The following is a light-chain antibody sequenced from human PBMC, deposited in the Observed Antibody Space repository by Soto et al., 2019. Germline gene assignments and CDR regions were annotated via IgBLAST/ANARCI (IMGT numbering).Light chain of an antibody. V-gene: IGLV1-44*01. CDR2: RDD. Sequence: QSVLTQAPSTSGTPGQRVTISCSGTISNIGGNTVNWYQQVPGTAPKLLIYRDDQRPSGVPDRFSGSKSATSASLAISGLQSEDEADYYCAAWDDGLNGWLFGGGTKLTVL. J-gene: IGLJ2*01. CDR1: ISNIGGNT. CDR3: AAWDDGLNGWL.